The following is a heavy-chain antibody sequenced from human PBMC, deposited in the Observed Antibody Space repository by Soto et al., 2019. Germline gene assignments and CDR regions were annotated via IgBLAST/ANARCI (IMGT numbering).Heavy chain of an antibody. Sequence: PSETLSLTCAVSGGSISSSSYYWGWIRQPPGEGLEWIGSIYYTGNTYYTPSLQSRVAISVDTSKNQFSLKLNSVTAADTAVYYCARRTVNIRTFYSGLKTHCFDYWGQGALVTVSS. CDR3: ARRTVNIRTFYSGLKTHCFDY. V-gene: IGHV4-39*01. CDR2: IYYTGNT. J-gene: IGHJ4*02. D-gene: IGHD6-19*01. CDR1: GGSISSSSYY.